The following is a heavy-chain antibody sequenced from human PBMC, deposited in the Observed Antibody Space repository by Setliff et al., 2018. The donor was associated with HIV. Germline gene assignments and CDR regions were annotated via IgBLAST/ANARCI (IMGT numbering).Heavy chain of an antibody. CDR1: GYTFTSYA. Sequence: ASVKVSCKASGYTFTSYAMHWVRQAPGQRLEWMGWSNAGNGNTKYSQEFQGRVTLTRATSASTAYMELRRLRSDDTAVYYCARLGVLGYSCGYGWGQGTLVTVSS. J-gene: IGHJ4*02. CDR3: ARLGVLGYSCGYG. CDR2: SNAGNGNT. V-gene: IGHV1-3*02. D-gene: IGHD5-18*01.